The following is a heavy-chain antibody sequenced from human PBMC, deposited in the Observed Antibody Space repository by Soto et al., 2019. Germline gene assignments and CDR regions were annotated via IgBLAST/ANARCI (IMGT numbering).Heavy chain of an antibody. Sequence: GGSLRLSCAASGFTFSSYAMSWVRQAPGKGLEWVSAISGSGGSTYYADSVKGRFTISRDNSKNTLYLQMNSLRAEDTAVYYCARDFRYCSGGSCPKSDAFDIWGQGTMVTVSS. D-gene: IGHD2-15*01. CDR3: ARDFRYCSGGSCPKSDAFDI. CDR2: ISGSGGST. V-gene: IGHV3-23*01. J-gene: IGHJ3*02. CDR1: GFTFSSYA.